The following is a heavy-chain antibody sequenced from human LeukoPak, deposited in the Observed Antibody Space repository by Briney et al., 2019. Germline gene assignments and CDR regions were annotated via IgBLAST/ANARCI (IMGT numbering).Heavy chain of an antibody. CDR2: IYTSGST. CDR1: GGSISSYY. D-gene: IGHD2-15*01. CDR3: ARDRVVRFDY. V-gene: IGHV4-4*08. J-gene: IGHJ4*02. Sequence: SETLSLTCTVSGGSISSYYWSWIRQPPGKGLEWFGRIYTSGSTNYNPSLKSRVTISVDTSKNQFSLKLSSVTAADTAVYYCARDRVVRFDYWGQGTLVTVSS.